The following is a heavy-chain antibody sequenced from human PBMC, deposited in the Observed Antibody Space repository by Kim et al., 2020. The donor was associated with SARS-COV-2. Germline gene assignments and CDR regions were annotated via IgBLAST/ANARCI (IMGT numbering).Heavy chain of an antibody. D-gene: IGHD3-10*01. CDR2: VYYRGST. J-gene: IGHJ5*02. Sequence: SETLSLTCTVSGGSISGYYWSWIRQAPGKGLEWIGYVYYRGSTEYNPSLKSRLTISADTSRSQFSLKLSSVTAADTAVYYCARVLQPYDSANYHWFEPWG. CDR1: GGSISGYY. V-gene: IGHV4-59*08. CDR3: ARVLQPYDSANYHWFEP.